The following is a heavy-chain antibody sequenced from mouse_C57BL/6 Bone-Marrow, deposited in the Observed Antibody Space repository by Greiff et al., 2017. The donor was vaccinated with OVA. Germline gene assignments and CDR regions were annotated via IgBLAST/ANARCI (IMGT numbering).Heavy chain of an antibody. CDR3: ARHEGGQLRAWFAY. J-gene: IGHJ3*01. V-gene: IGHV2-6-1*01. CDR1: GFSLTSYG. CDR2: IWSDGST. Sequence: QVQLKESGPGLVAPSQSLSITCTVSGFSLTSYGVHWVRQPPGKGLEWLVVIWSDGSTTYNSALKSRLSISKDNSKSQVFLKMNRLQTDDTAMYNCARHEGGQLRAWFAYWGQGTLVTVSA. D-gene: IGHD3-2*02.